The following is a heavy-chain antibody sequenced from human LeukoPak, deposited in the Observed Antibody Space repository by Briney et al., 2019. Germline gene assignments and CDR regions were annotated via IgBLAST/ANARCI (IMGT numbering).Heavy chain of an antibody. CDR3: AKDLEKWLLGPFDI. V-gene: IGHV3-23*01. CDR1: GFTLRSYA. D-gene: IGHD6-19*01. CDR2: ISAGGST. J-gene: IGHJ3*02. Sequence: SGGSLRLSCAASGFTLRSYAMSWVRQAPGKGLEWVSAISAGGSTYYADSVKGRFTISRDNSKDTLYLQMNSLRAEDTAVYYCAKDLEKWLLGPFDIWRQGPMVTVSS.